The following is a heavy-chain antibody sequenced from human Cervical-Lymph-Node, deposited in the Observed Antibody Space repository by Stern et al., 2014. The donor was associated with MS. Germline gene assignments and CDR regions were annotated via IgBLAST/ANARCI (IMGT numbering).Heavy chain of an antibody. CDR2: IIPLFGTA. J-gene: IGHJ6*02. V-gene: IGHV1-69*06. Sequence: VQLVESGAELKKPGSSVKVSCKASGGTFSRYGISWVRQAPGQGLEWMGGIIPLFGTANYARRFQGRVTITADISTSTAYMELSSLRSEDTAVYYCARDGDFGSDYGMDVWGQGTPVTVSS. CDR3: ARDGDFGSDYGMDV. D-gene: IGHD2-21*02. CDR1: GGTFSRYG.